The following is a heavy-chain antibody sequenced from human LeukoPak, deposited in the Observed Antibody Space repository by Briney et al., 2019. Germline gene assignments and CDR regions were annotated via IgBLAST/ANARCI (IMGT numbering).Heavy chain of an antibody. CDR1: GFTFSTYW. CDR2: IKTDGSET. J-gene: IGHJ4*02. D-gene: IGHD6-19*01. Sequence: PGGSLGLSCAVSGFTFSTYWMTWVRQAPGKGLECVATIKTDGSETYYVDSVKGRFTVSRDNAKNSLYLQMNSLRAEDTAVYYCARDSSGPLYWGQGTLVTVSS. V-gene: IGHV3-7*01. CDR3: ARDSSGPLY.